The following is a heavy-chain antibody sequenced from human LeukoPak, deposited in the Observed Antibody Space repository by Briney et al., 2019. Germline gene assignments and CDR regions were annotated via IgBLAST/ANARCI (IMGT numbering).Heavy chain of an antibody. CDR3: AREDGSGSYPGYYYGMDV. V-gene: IGHV3-53*01. Sequence: GGSLGLSCAASEFTVSSNYMHWVRQAPGKGLEWVSLIYIGGNTFYADSVKGRFTISRDNSKNTLYLQMNSLRAEDTAVYYCAREDGSGSYPGYYYGMDVWGQGTTVTVSS. J-gene: IGHJ6*02. D-gene: IGHD3-10*01. CDR2: IYIGGNT. CDR1: EFTVSSNY.